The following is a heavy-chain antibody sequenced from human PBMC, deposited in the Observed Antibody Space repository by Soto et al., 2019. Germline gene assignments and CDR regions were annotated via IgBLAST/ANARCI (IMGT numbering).Heavy chain of an antibody. Sequence: GGSLRLSCAVSGFTFSDHYMDWVRQAPGKGLEWVGRSRNKDHSYSTEYAASVKGRCTISRDDSENSLRLHMNSLKTEDTAVYYRVRGYGGFDSWGQGTLVTVSS. V-gene: IGHV3-72*01. D-gene: IGHD3-10*01. CDR1: GFTFSDHY. CDR2: SRNKDHSYST. J-gene: IGHJ4*02. CDR3: VRGYGGFDS.